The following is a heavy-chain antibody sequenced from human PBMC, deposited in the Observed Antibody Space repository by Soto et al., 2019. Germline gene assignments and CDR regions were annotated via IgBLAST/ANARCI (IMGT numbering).Heavy chain of an antibody. J-gene: IGHJ6*03. CDR2: ISYDGSNK. CDR3: ARDVSGLGYSGYDLLLSGSSYMDV. D-gene: IGHD5-12*01. Sequence: PGGSLRLSCAASGFTFSSYGMHWVRQAPGKGLEWVAVISYDGSNKYYADSVKGRFTISRDNSKNTLYLQMNSLRSDDTAVYYCARDVSGLGYSGYDLLLSGSSYMDVWGKGTTVTVSS. V-gene: IGHV3-30*03. CDR1: GFTFSSYG.